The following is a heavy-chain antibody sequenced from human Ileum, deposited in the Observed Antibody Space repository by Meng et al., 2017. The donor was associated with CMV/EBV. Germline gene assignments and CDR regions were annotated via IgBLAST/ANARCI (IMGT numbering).Heavy chain of an antibody. Sequence: SETLSLTCAVYGGSFSGYYWSWIRQPPGKGLEWIGEINHSGSTNYNPSLKSRVTISVDTSKNQFSLKLSSVTAADTAVYYCARGRVSYGSGSYYKYYYYGMDVWRQGTTVTVSS. J-gene: IGHJ6*02. CDR3: ARGRVSYGSGSYYKYYYYGMDV. D-gene: IGHD3-10*01. V-gene: IGHV4-34*01. CDR1: GGSFSGYY. CDR2: INHSGST.